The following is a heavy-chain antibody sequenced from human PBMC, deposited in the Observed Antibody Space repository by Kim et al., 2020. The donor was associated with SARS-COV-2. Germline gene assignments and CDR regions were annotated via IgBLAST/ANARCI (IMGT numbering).Heavy chain of an antibody. V-gene: IGHV3-9*01. D-gene: IGHD6-13*01. CDR1: GFTFGDYA. J-gene: IGHJ4*02. CDR3: AKDRGPRYSSSWYFDY. CDR2: ISWNSGSI. Sequence: GGSLRLSCAASGFTFGDYAMHWVRQAPGKGLEWVSGISWNSGSIGYADSVKGRFTISRDNAKNSLYLQMNSLRAEDTALYYCAKDRGPRYSSSWYFDYWGQGTLVTVSS.